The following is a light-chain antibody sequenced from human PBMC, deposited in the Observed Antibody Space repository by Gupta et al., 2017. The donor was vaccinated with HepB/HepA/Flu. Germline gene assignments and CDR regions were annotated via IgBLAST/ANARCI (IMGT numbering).Light chain of an antibody. V-gene: IGKV2-30*01. Sequence: IGSPAPRESKTIQSRANRGGSTNLAWYQQRPGQAPRRLIYGASYRASGIPDRFSGSGSGTEFTLEISRVEAEDVGVYFCRQCEDWPRTFGQGTKVEIK. J-gene: IGKJ1*01. CDR3: RQCEDWPRT. CDR1: QSRANRGGSTN. CDR2: GAS.